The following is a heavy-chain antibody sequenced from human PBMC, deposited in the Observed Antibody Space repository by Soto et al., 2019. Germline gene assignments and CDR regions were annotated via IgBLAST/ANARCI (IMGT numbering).Heavy chain of an antibody. J-gene: IGHJ4*02. CDR1: GGSFSGYY. CDR3: ARGRSTKYYFDY. CDR2: INHSGST. D-gene: IGHD2-2*01. V-gene: IGHV4-34*01. Sequence: NPSETLSLTCAVYGGSFSGYYWSWIRQPPGKGLEWIGEINHSGSTNYNPSLKSRVTISVDTSKNQFSLKLSSVTAADTAVYYCARGRSTKYYFDYWGQGTLVTVSS.